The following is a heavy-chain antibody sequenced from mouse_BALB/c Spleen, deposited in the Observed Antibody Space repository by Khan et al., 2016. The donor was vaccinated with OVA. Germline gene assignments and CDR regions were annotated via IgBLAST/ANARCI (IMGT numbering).Heavy chain of an antibody. CDR3: ARGGYGGFAD. D-gene: IGHD2-2*01. CDR1: GYAFTSYI. J-gene: IGHJ3*01. CDR2: IDPYNGGT. Sequence: VQLQQPGPELVKPGASVKVSCKASGYAFTSYIMYWVKQSHGKSLEWIGYIDPYNGGTSYNQKFKGKATLTVDKSSTTAYLHLNSLTSEDSAVYYCARGGYGGFADWGQGTLVTVSA. V-gene: IGHV1S135*01.